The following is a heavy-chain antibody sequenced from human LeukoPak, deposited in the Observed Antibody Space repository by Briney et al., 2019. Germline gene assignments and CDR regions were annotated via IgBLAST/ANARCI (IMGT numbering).Heavy chain of an antibody. CDR3: ARSIYSSSSMDN. J-gene: IGHJ4*02. D-gene: IGHD6-6*01. Sequence: PSETLSLTCTVPGGSISSYYWSWIRQPPGKGLEWIGYIYYSGSTNYNPSLKSRVTISVDTSKNQFSLKLSSVTAADTAVYYCARSIYSSSSMDNWGQGTLVTVSS. V-gene: IGHV4-59*08. CDR2: IYYSGST. CDR1: GGSISSYY.